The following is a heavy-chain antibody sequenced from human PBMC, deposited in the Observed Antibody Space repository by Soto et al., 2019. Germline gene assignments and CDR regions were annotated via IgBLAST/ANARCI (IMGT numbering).Heavy chain of an antibody. CDR1: GGSISSSSYY. J-gene: IGHJ4*02. CDR2: IYYSGST. D-gene: IGHD3-22*01. V-gene: IGHV4-39*01. Sequence: SEPLSLTCTVPGGSISSSSYYWGWIRQPPGKGLEWIGSIYYSGSTYYNPSLKSRVTISVDTSKNQFSLKLSSVTAADTAVYYCARHVVQSDFTMIVVGEVDYWGQGTLVTVSS. CDR3: ARHVVQSDFTMIVVGEVDY.